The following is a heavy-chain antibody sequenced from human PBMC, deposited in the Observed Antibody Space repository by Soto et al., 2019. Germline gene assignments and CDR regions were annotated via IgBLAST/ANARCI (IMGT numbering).Heavy chain of an antibody. Sequence: GGSLRLSCAASGFTFSSYAMSWVRQAPGKGLEWVSAISGSGGSTYYADSVKGRFTISRDNSKNTLYLQMNSLRAEDTAVYYCAKTDFWSGYYTESPNYYYYYYMDVWGKGTTVTVSS. D-gene: IGHD3-3*01. CDR3: AKTDFWSGYYTESPNYYYYYYMDV. J-gene: IGHJ6*03. V-gene: IGHV3-23*01. CDR1: GFTFSSYA. CDR2: ISGSGGST.